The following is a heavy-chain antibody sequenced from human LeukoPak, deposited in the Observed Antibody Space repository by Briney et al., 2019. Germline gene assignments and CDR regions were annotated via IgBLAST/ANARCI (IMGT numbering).Heavy chain of an antibody. CDR2: IYPGDSDT. V-gene: IGHV5-51*01. D-gene: IGHD3-3*01. CDR3: ARHLSPILRLSGYYYYMDV. J-gene: IGHJ6*03. Sequence: GESLKISCKGSGYSFTSYWIGWVRQMPGKGLEWMGIIYPGDSDTRYSPSFQGQVTISADKSISTAYLQWSSLKASDTAMYYCARHLSPILRLSGYYYYMDVWGKGTTVTVSS. CDR1: GYSFTSYW.